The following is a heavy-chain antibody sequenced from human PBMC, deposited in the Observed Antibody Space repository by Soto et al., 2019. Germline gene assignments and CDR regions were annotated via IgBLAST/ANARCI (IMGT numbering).Heavy chain of an antibody. CDR2: IDWDDDK. V-gene: IGHV2-70*01. Sequence: ESGPTLVNPTQTLTLTCTFSGFSLSTSGMCVSWIRQPPGKALEWLALIDWDDDKYYSTSLKTRLTISKDTSKNQVVLTMTNMDPVDTATYYCARTLRDSGPYYYYGMDVWGQGTTVTVSS. D-gene: IGHD6-19*01. CDR1: GFSLSTSGMC. J-gene: IGHJ6*02. CDR3: ARTLRDSGPYYYYGMDV.